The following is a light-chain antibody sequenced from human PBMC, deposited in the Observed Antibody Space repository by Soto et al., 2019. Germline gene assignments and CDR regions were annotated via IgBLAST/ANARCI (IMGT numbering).Light chain of an antibody. CDR2: AAS. CDR1: QSISSS. Sequence: DIQMTQSPSSLSASVRDRVTITCRASQSISSSLNWYQQKPGKAPKLLIHAASSLQSGVPSRFSGSGSGTDFILTISSLQPEDFATYYCQQSYRTPWAFGQGTKVELK. V-gene: IGKV1-39*01. J-gene: IGKJ1*01. CDR3: QQSYRTPWA.